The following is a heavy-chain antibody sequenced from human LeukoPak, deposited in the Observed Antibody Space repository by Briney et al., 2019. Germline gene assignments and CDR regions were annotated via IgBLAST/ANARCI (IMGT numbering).Heavy chain of an antibody. V-gene: IGHV1-69*13. Sequence: SVKVSCKASGYTFTSYGISWVRQAPGQGLEWMGGIIPIFGTANYAQKFQGRVTITADESTSTAYMELSSLRSEDTAVYYCARSGGGGDNWFDPWGQGTLVTVSS. CDR1: GYTFTSYG. CDR3: ARSGGGGDNWFDP. J-gene: IGHJ5*02. D-gene: IGHD3-16*01. CDR2: IIPIFGTA.